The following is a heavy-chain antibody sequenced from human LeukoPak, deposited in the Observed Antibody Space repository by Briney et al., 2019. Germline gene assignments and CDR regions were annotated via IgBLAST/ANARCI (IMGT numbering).Heavy chain of an antibody. CDR3: ARWVTIFGVVIKDAFDI. Sequence: SETLSLTCTVSGGSISSSSYYWGWIRQPPGKGLEWIGSIYYSGSTYYNPSLKSRVTISVDTSKNQFSLKLSSVTAADTAVYYCARWVTIFGVVIKDAFDIWGQGTMVTVSS. CDR1: GGSISSSSYY. V-gene: IGHV4-39*07. J-gene: IGHJ3*02. CDR2: IYYSGST. D-gene: IGHD3-3*01.